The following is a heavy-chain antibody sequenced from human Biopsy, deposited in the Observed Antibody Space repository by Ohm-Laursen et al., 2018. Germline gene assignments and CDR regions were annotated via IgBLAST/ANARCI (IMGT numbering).Heavy chain of an antibody. CDR3: AVLYGAFDY. Sequence: GTLSLTCVVSGRSFSGYFCSWIRQPPGKGLEWIGEINHRGNTKYSPSLRSRVSISVDTSKNQFSLNVNSVTAADTAVYYCAVLYGAFDYWGQGQLVSVSA. CDR2: INHRGNT. J-gene: IGHJ4*02. V-gene: IGHV4-34*01. D-gene: IGHD4/OR15-4a*01. CDR1: GRSFSGYF.